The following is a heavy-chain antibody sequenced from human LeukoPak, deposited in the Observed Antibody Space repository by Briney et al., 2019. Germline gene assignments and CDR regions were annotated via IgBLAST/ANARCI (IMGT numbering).Heavy chain of an antibody. CDR3: AKDLGVAGDY. Sequence: GGSLRLSCAASGFTFSTYGMHWVRQAPGKGLEWVAVITYDGSNKYYANSVKGRFTISRDNSKNTLYLQMNSLRAEDTAVYYCAKDLGVAGDYWGQGTLVTVSS. CDR2: ITYDGSNK. D-gene: IGHD6-19*01. CDR1: GFTFSTYG. J-gene: IGHJ4*02. V-gene: IGHV3-30*18.